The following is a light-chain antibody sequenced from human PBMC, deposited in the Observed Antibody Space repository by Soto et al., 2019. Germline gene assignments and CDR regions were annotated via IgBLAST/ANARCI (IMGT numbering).Light chain of an antibody. Sequence: DIEMTQSPSSLSASIGDRVTITCRASQNIRNYLNWYQQKSGKAPKLLIYGASSLRSGVPSRFGGTGSGTDFTLTINSLESEDFATYYCQQSYSSPPTFGQGTKVEIK. CDR3: QQSYSSPPT. J-gene: IGKJ1*01. V-gene: IGKV1-39*01. CDR1: QNIRNY. CDR2: GAS.